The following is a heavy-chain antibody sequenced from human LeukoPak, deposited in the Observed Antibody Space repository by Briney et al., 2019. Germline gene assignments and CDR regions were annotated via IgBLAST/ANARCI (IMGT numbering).Heavy chain of an antibody. V-gene: IGHV1-2*04. Sequence: ASVKVSCKASGDTFTGYYMHWVRQAPGQGLEWMGWINPNSGGTNYAQKFQGWVTMTRDTSISTAYMELSRLRSDDTAVYYCARGPLYYDFWSGSNTAYYGMDVWGQGTTVTVSS. CDR3: ARGPLYYDFWSGSNTAYYGMDV. CDR1: GDTFTGYY. D-gene: IGHD3-3*01. CDR2: INPNSGGT. J-gene: IGHJ6*02.